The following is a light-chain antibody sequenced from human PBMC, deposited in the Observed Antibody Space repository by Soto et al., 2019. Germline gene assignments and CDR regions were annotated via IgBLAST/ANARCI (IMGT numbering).Light chain of an antibody. Sequence: QSALTQPASVSGSPGQSITISCTGTSSDIGSYNYVSWYQQHPGQAPKLMIYDVTNRPSGVSNRFSGSKSGNTASLTISGLQAEDAADDYCSSPRSSSFSGFGTGTKVTVL. CDR1: SSDIGSYNY. V-gene: IGLV2-14*03. CDR2: DVT. CDR3: SSPRSSSFSG. J-gene: IGLJ1*01.